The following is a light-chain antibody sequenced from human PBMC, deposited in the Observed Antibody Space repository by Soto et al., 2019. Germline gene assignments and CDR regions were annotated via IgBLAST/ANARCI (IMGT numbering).Light chain of an antibody. CDR1: SSNIGSNT. J-gene: IGLJ3*02. CDR2: DDN. Sequence: QSVLTQPLSASGTPGQRVTISCSGSSSNIGSNTVNWYQHLPGTAPKLLIYDDNKWPSGVPDRFSGSKAGTSASLAISGLQSEDEGDYYCATWDDGLNGVVFGGGTQLTVL. V-gene: IGLV1-44*01. CDR3: ATWDDGLNGVV.